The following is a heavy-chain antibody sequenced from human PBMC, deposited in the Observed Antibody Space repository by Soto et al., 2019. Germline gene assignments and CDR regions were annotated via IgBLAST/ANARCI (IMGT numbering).Heavy chain of an antibody. Sequence: PSETLSLPRTVSGGPNRSNYWGWIRQTPGKGLEWIGYIYYSGSTNYNPSLRGRLTISVDTSKSQLSLKLSSVTAADTAVYFCARGQYDWNYWGQGTLVTVS. V-gene: IGHV4-59*01. CDR2: IYYSGST. CDR1: GGPNRSNY. D-gene: IGHD1-20*01. CDR3: ARGQYDWNY. J-gene: IGHJ4*02.